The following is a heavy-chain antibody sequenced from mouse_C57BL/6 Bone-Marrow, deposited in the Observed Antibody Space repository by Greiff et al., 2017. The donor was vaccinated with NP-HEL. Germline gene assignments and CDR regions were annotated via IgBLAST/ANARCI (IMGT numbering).Heavy chain of an antibody. CDR2: IYPRSGNT. Sequence: QVQLQQSGAELARPGASVKLSCKASGYTFTSYGISWVKQRTGQGLEWIGEIYPRSGNTYYNEKFKGKATLTADKSSSTAYMELRSLTSEDSAVYFCARFLSNGSIYYAMDDWGQGTSVTVSS. D-gene: IGHD1-1*01. V-gene: IGHV1-81*01. CDR3: ARFLSNGSIYYAMDD. J-gene: IGHJ4*01. CDR1: GYTFTSYG.